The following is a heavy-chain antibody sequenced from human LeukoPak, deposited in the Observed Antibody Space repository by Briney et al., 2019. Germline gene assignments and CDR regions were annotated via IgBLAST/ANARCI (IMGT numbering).Heavy chain of an antibody. J-gene: IGHJ6*03. CDR1: GFTVSSNY. Sequence: GGSLRLSCAASGFTVSSNYMSWVRQAPDKGLEWVSVIYAGGSTYYADSVKGRFTISRDNSKNTLYLQMNSLRAEDTAVYYCANSQVYYMDVWGKGTTVTVSS. CDR3: ANSQVYYMDV. CDR2: IYAGGST. V-gene: IGHV3-53*01.